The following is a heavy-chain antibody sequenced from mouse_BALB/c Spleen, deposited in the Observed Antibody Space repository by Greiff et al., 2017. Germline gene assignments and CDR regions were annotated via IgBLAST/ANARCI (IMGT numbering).Heavy chain of an antibody. D-gene: IGHD1-1*01. CDR1: GYTFTDYV. CDR2: IYPGSGST. J-gene: IGHJ3*01. Sequence: VHLVESGPELVKPGASVKMSCKASGYTFTDYVISWVKQRTGQGLEWIGEIYPGSGSTYYNEKFKGKATLTADKSSNTAYMQLSSLTSEDAAVYFCARPEGSSSAWFAYWGQGTLVTVSA. CDR3: ARPEGSSSAWFAY. V-gene: IGHV1-77*01.